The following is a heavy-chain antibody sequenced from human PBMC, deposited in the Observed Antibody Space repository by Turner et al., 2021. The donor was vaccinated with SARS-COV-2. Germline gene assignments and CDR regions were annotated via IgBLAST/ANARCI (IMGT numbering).Heavy chain of an antibody. CDR2: FDPEDGET. J-gene: IGHJ5*02. V-gene: IGHV1-24*01. Sequence: QVQLVQSGAEVKKPGASVKVSCKGSGYTRTELSMHWVRQAPGKGLEWMGGFDPEDGETIYAQNFQGRVTMTEDTSTDTAYMELSSLRSEDTAVYYCATAPPIAAAGRWFDPWGQGTLVTVSS. CDR3: ATAPPIAAAGRWFDP. D-gene: IGHD6-13*01. CDR1: GYTRTELS.